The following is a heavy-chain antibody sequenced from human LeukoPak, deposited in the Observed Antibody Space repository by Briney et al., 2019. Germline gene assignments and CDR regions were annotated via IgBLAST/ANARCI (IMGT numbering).Heavy chain of an antibody. CDR2: IYYSGST. V-gene: IGHV4-61*01. D-gene: IGHD6-19*01. Sequence: SETLSLTCTVSGGSVSSGSCYWSWIRQPPGKGLEWIGYIYYSGSTNYNPSLKSRVTISVDTSKNQFSLKLSSVTAADTAVYYCARESSSGWGRVDYWGQGTLVTVSS. CDR1: GGSVSSGSCY. J-gene: IGHJ4*02. CDR3: ARESSSGWGRVDY.